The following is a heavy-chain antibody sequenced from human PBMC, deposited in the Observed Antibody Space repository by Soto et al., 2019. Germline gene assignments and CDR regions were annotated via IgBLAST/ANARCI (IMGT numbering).Heavy chain of an antibody. CDR2: ISYDGSNK. J-gene: IGHJ5*02. Sequence: QVQLVESGGGVVQPGRSLRLSCAASGFTFSSYGMHWVRQAPGKGLEWVAVISYDGSNKYYADSVKGRFTISRDNSKNTLYLQMNSLRAEDTAVYYCAKEEERVRGAKPNWWFDPWGQGTLVTVSS. CDR3: AKEEERVRGAKPNWWFDP. D-gene: IGHD3-10*01. CDR1: GFTFSSYG. V-gene: IGHV3-30*18.